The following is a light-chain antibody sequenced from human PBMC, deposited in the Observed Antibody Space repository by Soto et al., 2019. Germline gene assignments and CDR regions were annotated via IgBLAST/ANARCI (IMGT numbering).Light chain of an antibody. CDR3: FSYTSSGTYV. V-gene: IGLV2-14*01. CDR1: RSDIGNYTY. J-gene: IGLJ1*01. CDR2: EVS. Sequence: QSVLSQPASVSGSPGQPITISCTGTRSDIGNYTYVSWYQQHPGKGPKLMSYEVSNRPSGVANRVSGSKSGKTASLTLSGLQAEDETDYYCFSYTSSGTYVFGTGTKVTVL.